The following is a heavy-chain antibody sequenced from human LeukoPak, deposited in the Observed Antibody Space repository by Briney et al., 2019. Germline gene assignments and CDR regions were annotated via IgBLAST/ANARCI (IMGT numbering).Heavy chain of an antibody. J-gene: IGHJ6*03. CDR1: GYTFTSYG. CDR3: ARGADNWNDEPHYYYYYYMDV. CDR2: ISAYDGNT. V-gene: IGHV1-18*01. D-gene: IGHD1-1*01. Sequence: ASVKVSCKASGYTFTSYGISWVRQAPGQGLEWMGWISAYDGNTNYAQKLQGRVTMTTDTSTSTAYMELRSLRSDDTAVYYCARGADNWNDEPHYYYYYYMDVWGKGTTVTVSS.